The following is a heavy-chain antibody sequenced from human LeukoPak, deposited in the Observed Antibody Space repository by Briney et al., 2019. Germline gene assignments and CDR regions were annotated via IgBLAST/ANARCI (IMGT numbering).Heavy chain of an antibody. J-gene: IGHJ6*03. CDR2: IYYSGSTYYNPSYYNGST. D-gene: IGHD2-15*01. V-gene: IGHV4-39*07. CDR3: AREYCSGGSCLRYYYYYYMDV. Sequence: SETLSLTCTVSGGSIRSSSYYWGWIRQPPGKGLEWIGSIYYSGSTYYNPSYYNGSTYYNPSLKSRVTISVDTSKSQFSLRLRYVTAADTAVYYCAREYCSGGSCLRYYYYYYMDVWGKGTTVTVSS. CDR1: GGSIRSSSYY.